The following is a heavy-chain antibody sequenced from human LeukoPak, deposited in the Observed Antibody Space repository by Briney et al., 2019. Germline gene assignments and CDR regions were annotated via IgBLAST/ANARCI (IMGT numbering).Heavy chain of an antibody. D-gene: IGHD1-26*01. CDR2: ISSSGSII. CDR1: GFTFSSFE. Sequence: GGSLRLSCAASGFTFSSFEMNWVRQAPGKGLEWVSYISSSGSIIYYADSVKGRFTISRDNAKSSLYLQMNSLRAEDTAVYYCARVYSGSYYYYYYMDVWGKGTTVTVSS. V-gene: IGHV3-48*03. CDR3: ARVYSGSYYYYYYMDV. J-gene: IGHJ6*03.